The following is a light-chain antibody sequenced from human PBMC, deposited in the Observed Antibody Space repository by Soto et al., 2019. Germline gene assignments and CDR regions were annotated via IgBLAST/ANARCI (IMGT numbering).Light chain of an antibody. V-gene: IGKV3-15*01. CDR3: QHYNNWPFT. CDR2: GAS. Sequence: DIVMTQSPAILSVSLGERATLSCRASQSISDNLAWYQQKSGQAPRLLIYGASTRATGVPARFSGSGSGTEFTLTISSLQSEDFAVYYCQHYNNWPFTFGQGTKLEIK. CDR1: QSISDN. J-gene: IGKJ2*01.